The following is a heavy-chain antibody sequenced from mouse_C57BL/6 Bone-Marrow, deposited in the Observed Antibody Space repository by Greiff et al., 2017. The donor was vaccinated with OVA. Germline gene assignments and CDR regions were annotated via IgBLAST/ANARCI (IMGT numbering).Heavy chain of an antibody. CDR2: ISDGGSYT. Sequence: DVHLVESGGGLVKPGGSLKLSCAASGFTFSSYAMSWVRQTPEKRLEWVATISDGGSYTYYPDNVKGRFTISRDNAKNNLYLQMSHLKSEDTAMYYCATYGSSNYAMDYWGQGTSVTVSA. CDR1: GFTFSSYA. CDR3: ATYGSSNYAMDY. D-gene: IGHD1-1*01. J-gene: IGHJ4*01. V-gene: IGHV5-4*01.